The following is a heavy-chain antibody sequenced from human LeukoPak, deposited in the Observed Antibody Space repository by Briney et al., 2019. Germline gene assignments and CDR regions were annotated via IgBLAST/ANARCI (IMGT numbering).Heavy chain of an antibody. Sequence: GGSLRLSCEASGFSFSNYFIRWIRQAPGKGLEWVGYITNSGRSTNYADAVKGRFTISRDNAKKSVYLEMTDLRAEDNAVYYCAKEASGNYHVFDPWGQGTLVTVSS. CDR3: AKEASGNYHVFDP. J-gene: IGHJ5*02. V-gene: IGHV3-11*04. D-gene: IGHD1-26*01. CDR2: ITNSGRST. CDR1: GFSFSNYF.